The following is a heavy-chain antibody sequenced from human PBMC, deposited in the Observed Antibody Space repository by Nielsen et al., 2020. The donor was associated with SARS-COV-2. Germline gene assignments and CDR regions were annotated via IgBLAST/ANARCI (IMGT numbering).Heavy chain of an antibody. J-gene: IGHJ4*02. D-gene: IGHD4-17*01. V-gene: IGHV3-7*05. CDR3: ARGRYGDY. CDR2: IKLDGSEK. Sequence: GESLKISCAASGFTFSSYWMNWVRQAPGKGLEWVANIKLDGSEKYYVDSVKGRFTISRDNAKKSLYLEMNSLSAEDTAVYYCARGRYGDYWGQGTLVTVSS. CDR1: GFTFSSYW.